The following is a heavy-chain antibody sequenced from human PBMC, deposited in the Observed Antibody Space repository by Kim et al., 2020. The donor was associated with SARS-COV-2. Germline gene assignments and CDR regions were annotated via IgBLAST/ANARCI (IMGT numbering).Heavy chain of an antibody. CDR2: ISSSGSTI. D-gene: IGHD5-12*01. CDR1: GFTFSDYY. Sequence: GGSLRLSCAASGFTFSDYYMIWIRQAPGKGLEWVSYISSSGSTIYYADSVKGRFTISRDNAKNSLYLQMNSLRAEDTAVYYCARGNGYNSIGQYYFDYWGQGTLVTVSS. V-gene: IGHV3-11*01. CDR3: ARGNGYNSIGQYYFDY. J-gene: IGHJ4*02.